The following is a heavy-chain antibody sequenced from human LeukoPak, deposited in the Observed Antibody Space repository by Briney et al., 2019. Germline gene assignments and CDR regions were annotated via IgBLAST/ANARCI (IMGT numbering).Heavy chain of an antibody. Sequence: SQTLSLTCTVSGGSISSGGYYWSWIRQHPGKGLEWIGYIYYSGSTYYNPSLKSRVTISVDTSKNQFSLKLSSVTAADTAVYYCARAYYYDSSGSYDRIDAFDIWGQGTMVTVSS. CDR1: GGSISSGGYY. CDR2: IYYSGST. CDR3: ARAYYYDSSGSYDRIDAFDI. V-gene: IGHV4-31*03. D-gene: IGHD3-22*01. J-gene: IGHJ3*02.